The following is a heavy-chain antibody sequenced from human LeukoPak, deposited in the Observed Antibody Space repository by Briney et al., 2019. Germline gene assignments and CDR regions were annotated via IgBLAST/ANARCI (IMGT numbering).Heavy chain of an antibody. J-gene: IGHJ5*02. D-gene: IGHD2-2*01. CDR2: IYYSGST. CDR1: GGSISTYY. V-gene: IGHV4-59*01. CDR3: ARSQAYCSSTTCYVNWFDP. Sequence: SETLSLTCTVSGGSISTYYWSWIRQPPGKGLQWIGYIYYSGSTNYNPSLKSRVTISVDTSKNLFSLKLSSVTAADTAVYYCARSQAYCSSTTCYVNWFDPWGQGTLVTVSS.